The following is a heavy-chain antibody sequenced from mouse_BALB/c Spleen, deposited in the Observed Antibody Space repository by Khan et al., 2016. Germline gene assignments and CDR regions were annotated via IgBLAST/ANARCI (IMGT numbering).Heavy chain of an antibody. CDR1: GYTFTSYT. V-gene: IGHV1-4*01. Sequence: QVQLQQSGAELARPGASVKMSCKASGYTFTSYTMHWVKQGPGQGLEWIGYVIPSNAYTNYNQTFKAKATLTADKSSSTAYMQLSSLTSEDSAVYYCAREEWLLGYLDYWGQGTTLTVSS. D-gene: IGHD2-3*01. CDR2: VIPSNAYT. CDR3: AREEWLLGYLDY. J-gene: IGHJ2*01.